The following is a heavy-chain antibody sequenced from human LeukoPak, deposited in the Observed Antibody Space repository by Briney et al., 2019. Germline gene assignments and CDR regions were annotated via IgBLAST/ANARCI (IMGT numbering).Heavy chain of an antibody. J-gene: IGHJ5*02. V-gene: IGHV4-31*03. CDR3: ARDPLKVPAAIKEVKGWFDP. Sequence: PSQTLSLTCTVSGGSISSGGYYWRWIRQHPGKGLEWIGYIYYSGSTYYNPSLKSRVTISVDTSKNQFSLKLSPVTAADTAVYYCARDPLKVPAAIKEVKGWFDPWGQGTLVTVSS. D-gene: IGHD2-2*01. CDR2: IYYSGST. CDR1: GGSISSGGYY.